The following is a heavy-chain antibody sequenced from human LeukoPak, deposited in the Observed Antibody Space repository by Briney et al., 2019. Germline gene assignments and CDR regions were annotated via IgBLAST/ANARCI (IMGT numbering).Heavy chain of an antibody. V-gene: IGHV1-69*13. CDR3: ASGKKYQLLFNWFDP. CDR2: IIPIFGTA. D-gene: IGHD2-2*01. CDR1: GGTFSSYA. J-gene: IGHJ5*02. Sequence: SVKVSCKASGGTFSSYAISWVRQAPGQGLEWMGGIIPIFGTANYAHKFQGRVTITADESTSTAYMELSSLRSEDTAVYYCASGKKYQLLFNWFDPWGQGTLVTVSS.